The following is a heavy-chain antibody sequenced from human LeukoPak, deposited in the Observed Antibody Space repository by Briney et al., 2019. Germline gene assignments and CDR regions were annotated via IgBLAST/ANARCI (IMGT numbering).Heavy chain of an antibody. CDR3: TRVYDDKDIVVVPAAPYFDY. J-gene: IGHJ4*02. Sequence: GGSLRLSCTASGFTFGDYAMSWFRQAPGKGLEWAGFIRSKAYGGTTEYVASVIGRFTISRDDSKSIAYLQMNSLKTEDTAVYYCTRVYDDKDIVVVPAAPYFDYWGQGTLVTVSS. V-gene: IGHV3-49*03. CDR2: IRSKAYGGTT. CDR1: GFTFGDYA. D-gene: IGHD2-2*01.